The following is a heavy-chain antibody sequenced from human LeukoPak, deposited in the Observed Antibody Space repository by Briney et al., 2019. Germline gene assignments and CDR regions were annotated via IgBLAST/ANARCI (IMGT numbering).Heavy chain of an antibody. J-gene: IGHJ4*02. CDR2: INPNSGGT. V-gene: IGHV1-2*02. CDR1: GYTFTGYY. D-gene: IGHD1-20*01. CDR3: ARIFQYNWNYDY. Sequence: ASVKVSCKASGYTFTGYYMHWVRQAPGQGLEWMGWINPNSGGTNYAQKFQGRVTMTRDTSISTAYMELSRLRSDDTAVYYCARIFQYNWNYDYWGQGTLVTVSP.